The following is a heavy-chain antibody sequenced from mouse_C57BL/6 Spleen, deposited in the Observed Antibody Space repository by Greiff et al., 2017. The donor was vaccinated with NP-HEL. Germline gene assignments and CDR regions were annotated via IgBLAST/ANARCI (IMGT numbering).Heavy chain of an antibody. Sequence: QVQLQQPGAELVRPGSSVKLSCKASGYTFTSYWMDWVKQRPGQGLEWIGNIYPSDSETHYNQKFKDKATLTVDKSSSTAYMQLSSLTSEDSAVYYCARGGYDYEGAMDYWGQGTSVTVSS. CDR1: GYTFTSYW. V-gene: IGHV1-61*01. CDR2: IYPSDSET. J-gene: IGHJ4*01. D-gene: IGHD2-4*01. CDR3: ARGGYDYEGAMDY.